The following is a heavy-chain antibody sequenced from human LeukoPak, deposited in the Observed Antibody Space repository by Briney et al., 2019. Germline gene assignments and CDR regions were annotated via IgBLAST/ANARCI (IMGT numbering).Heavy chain of an antibody. Sequence: SQTLTLTCTVSGGSISSGSYYWSWIRQPAGKGLEWIGRIYTSGSTNYNPSLKSRVTISVDTSKNQFSLKPSSVTAADTAVYYCARGRGNYYYYMDVWGKGTTVTVSS. D-gene: IGHD5-24*01. CDR3: ARGRGNYYYYMDV. V-gene: IGHV4-61*02. CDR1: GGSISSGSYY. J-gene: IGHJ6*03. CDR2: IYTSGST.